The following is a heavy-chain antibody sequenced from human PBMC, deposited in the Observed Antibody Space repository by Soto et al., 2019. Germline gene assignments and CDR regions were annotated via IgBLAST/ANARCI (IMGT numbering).Heavy chain of an antibody. CDR2: IIPIFGTP. Sequence: QVQLVQSGAELRKPGSSVRVSCKASGGTFSRHAISWVRQAPGQRLEWMGGIIPIFGTPNYAQKFEGRVTIPADPYTNTAYMELSSLRSQDTAVYYCARDDTVLLPAVHLTGSYYGMDAWGQGTAVTVSS. CDR1: GGTFSRHA. J-gene: IGHJ6*02. V-gene: IGHV1-69*19. D-gene: IGHD3-9*01. CDR3: ARDDTVLLPAVHLTGSYYGMDA.